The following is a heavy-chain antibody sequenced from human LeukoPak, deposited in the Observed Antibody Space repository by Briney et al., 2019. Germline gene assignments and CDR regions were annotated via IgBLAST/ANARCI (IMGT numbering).Heavy chain of an antibody. CDR3: AGTTSEPRYYYYMDV. D-gene: IGHD1-14*01. J-gene: IGHJ6*03. Sequence: SQTLSLTCAISGDSVSSKSAAWNWIRQSPSRGLEWLGRTYYRSKWYNDYAISLKSRIIIKPDTSKNQFSLQLNSVTPEDTAVYHCAGTTSEPRYYYYMDVWGKGTTVTVSS. V-gene: IGHV6-1*01. CDR1: GDSVSSKSAA. CDR2: TYYRSKWYN.